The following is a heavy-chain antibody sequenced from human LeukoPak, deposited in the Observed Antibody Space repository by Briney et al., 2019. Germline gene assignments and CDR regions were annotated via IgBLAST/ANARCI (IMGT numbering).Heavy chain of an antibody. Sequence: GGSLRLSCAASGFTFSRSGMHWVRQAPGKGLEWVTFIGYDGSKIYYADSVKGRFTISRDNSKNTLYLQMNSLRPEDTAVYYCAKEGRGGFDIWGQGTMVTVSS. J-gene: IGHJ3*02. CDR3: AKEGRGGFDI. CDR2: IGYDGSKI. CDR1: GFTFSRSG. D-gene: IGHD3-16*01. V-gene: IGHV3-30*02.